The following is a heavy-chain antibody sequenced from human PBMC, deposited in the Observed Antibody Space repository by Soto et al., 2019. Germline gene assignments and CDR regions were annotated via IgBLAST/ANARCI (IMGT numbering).Heavy chain of an antibody. CDR3: AREYCSSTSCTGFDI. Sequence: SVKVSCKASGGTFSSYTISWVRQAPGQGLEWMGRIIPILGIASYAQKFQGRVTITADKSTSTAYMELSSLRSEDTAVYYCAREYCSSTSCTGFDIWGQGTMVTVSS. CDR2: IIPILGIA. CDR1: GGTFSSYT. V-gene: IGHV1-69*04. D-gene: IGHD2-2*01. J-gene: IGHJ3*02.